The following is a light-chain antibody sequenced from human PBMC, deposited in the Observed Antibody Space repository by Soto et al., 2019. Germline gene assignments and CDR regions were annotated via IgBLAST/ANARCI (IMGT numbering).Light chain of an antibody. CDR3: SSYAGRNIWV. Sequence: QSVLTQPASVSGSPGQSITISCTGTSSDVGGYNYVSWYQQHPGKAPKLMIHEVSYRPSGVSNRFSGSKSGNTASLTISGLQAEDEADYYCSSYAGRNIWVFGGGTKLTVL. CDR1: SSDVGGYNY. V-gene: IGLV2-14*01. CDR2: EVS. J-gene: IGLJ3*02.